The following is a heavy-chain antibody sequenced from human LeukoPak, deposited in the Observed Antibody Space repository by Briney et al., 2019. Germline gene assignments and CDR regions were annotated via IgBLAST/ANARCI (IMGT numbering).Heavy chain of an antibody. CDR2: IYSGGST. CDR3: ARDGWSPDY. CDR1: GFTFSSYW. V-gene: IGHV3-66*01. Sequence: GGSLRLSCAASGFTFSSYWMSWVRQAPGKGLEWVSVIYSGGSTYYADSVKGRFTISRDNAKNSLYLQMNSLRAEDTAVYYCARDGWSPDYWGQGTLVTVSS. J-gene: IGHJ4*02.